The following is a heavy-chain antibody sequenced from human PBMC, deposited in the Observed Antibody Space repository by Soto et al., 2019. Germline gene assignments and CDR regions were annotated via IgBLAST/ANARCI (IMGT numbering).Heavy chain of an antibody. Sequence: QVQLVQSGAEVKKPGSSVKVSCKASGGTFSSYAISWVRQAPGQGLEWMGGIIPIFGTANYAQKFQGRVTITADESTSTAYMELSGLRSEDTAVYYCAGALRTYCGGDCYSSSCYFDLWGRGTLVTVSS. CDR1: GGTFSSYA. D-gene: IGHD2-21*02. J-gene: IGHJ2*01. CDR3: AGALRTYCGGDCYSSSCYFDL. V-gene: IGHV1-69*01. CDR2: IIPIFGTA.